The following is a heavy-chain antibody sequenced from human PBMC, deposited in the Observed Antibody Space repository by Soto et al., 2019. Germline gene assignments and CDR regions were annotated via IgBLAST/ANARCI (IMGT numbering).Heavy chain of an antibody. V-gene: IGHV1-69*13. CDR2: IIPIFGAA. Sequence: GASVKVSCKASGDTFNSYAVNWVRQAPGQGLEWMGGIIPIFGAANYAQKFQGRVTITADESTSTVYMELRSLRSDDTAVFYCERESCITKAGPRPYDYWGPGNLVTVSS. J-gene: IGHJ4*02. D-gene: IGHD6-13*01. CDR3: ERESCITKAGPRPYDY. CDR1: GDTFNSYA.